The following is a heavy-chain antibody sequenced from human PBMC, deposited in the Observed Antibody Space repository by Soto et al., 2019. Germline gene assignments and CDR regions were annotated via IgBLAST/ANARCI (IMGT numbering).Heavy chain of an antibody. J-gene: IGHJ4*02. CDR2: IIPIFGTP. V-gene: IGHV1-69*01. Sequence: QVQLVQSGAEVKKPGSSVKVSCKASGGTFSSYAISWVRQAPGQGLEWLGGIIPIFGTPNYAQKCQGRVTITADESTSTAYMELSSLRSEDTAVYYCARRDGYHLVFDYWGQGTLVTVSS. D-gene: IGHD5-12*01. CDR1: GGTFSSYA. CDR3: ARRDGYHLVFDY.